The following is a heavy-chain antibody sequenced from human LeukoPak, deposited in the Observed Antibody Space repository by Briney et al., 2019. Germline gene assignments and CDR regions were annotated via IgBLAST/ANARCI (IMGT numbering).Heavy chain of an antibody. J-gene: IGHJ4*02. D-gene: IGHD2-15*01. V-gene: IGHV3-72*01. CDR3: ASCSGGSCYASH. CDR1: GFTFSDYY. Sequence: GGSLRLSCAASGFTFSDYYMDWVRQAPGKGLEWVGRIRNKGRSYTTEYAASVKGRFTISRDNAKNSLYLQMNSLRAEDTAVYYCASCSGGSCYASHWGQGTLVTVSS. CDR2: IRNKGRSYTT.